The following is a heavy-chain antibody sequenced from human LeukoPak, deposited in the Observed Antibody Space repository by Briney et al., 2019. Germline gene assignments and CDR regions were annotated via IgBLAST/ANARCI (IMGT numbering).Heavy chain of an antibody. CDR2: IRSKANSYAT. CDR1: GFTFSGSA. V-gene: IGHV3-73*01. J-gene: IGHJ4*02. Sequence: GGSLRLSCAASGFTFSGSAMHWVRQASGKGLEWVGRIRSKANSYATAYAASVKGRFTISRDDSKNTAYLQMNSLKTEDTAVYYCTRLHPPLGDFDYWGQGTLVTVSS. CDR3: TRLHPPLGDFDY.